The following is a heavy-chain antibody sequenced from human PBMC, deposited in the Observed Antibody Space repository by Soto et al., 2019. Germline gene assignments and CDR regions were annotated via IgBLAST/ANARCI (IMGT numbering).Heavy chain of an antibody. D-gene: IGHD6-13*01. J-gene: IGHJ5*02. CDR1: GGSISGGGYF. Sequence: QVQLQESGPGLVKPSQTLSLTCTVSGGSISGGGYFWHWIRQNPGKGLEWIGYIHNTGGTNYNPSLKSRVTISRDTSKNQFSLKLTSMTAADTAVYYCVASYASSHDWFDPWGQGTLVTVSS. V-gene: IGHV4-31*03. CDR3: VASYASSHDWFDP. CDR2: IHNTGGT.